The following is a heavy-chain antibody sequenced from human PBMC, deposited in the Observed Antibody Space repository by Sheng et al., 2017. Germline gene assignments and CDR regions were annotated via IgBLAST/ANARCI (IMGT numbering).Heavy chain of an antibody. CDR1: GGSISSYY. J-gene: IGHJ3*02. V-gene: IGHV4-59*01. Sequence: QVQLQESGPGLVKPSETLSLTCSVSGGSISSYYWSWIRQPPGKGLEWIGYIYYSGSTNYNPSLKSRVTISVDTSKNHFSLKLSSVTAADTAVYYCARGRYDILTGYYNGAFDIWGQGTMVTVSS. CDR2: IYYSGST. CDR3: ARGRYDILTGYYNGAFDI. D-gene: IGHD3-9*01.